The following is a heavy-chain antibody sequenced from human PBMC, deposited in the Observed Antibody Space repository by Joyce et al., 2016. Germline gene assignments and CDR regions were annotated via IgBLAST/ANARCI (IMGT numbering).Heavy chain of an antibody. CDR1: GFPVSGDW. CDR2: INPDGSEK. J-gene: IGHJ3*02. D-gene: IGHD2/OR15-2a*01. V-gene: IGHV3-7*04. Sequence: EVQLVESGGGFVPPGGSLRLSCAASGFPVSGDWMDWVRQTPGKGLEWVANINPDGSEKYDVASVKGRFTISRDNAKNTLDLQMNSLRVEDTAVYFCARNRGWFKYDTWGQGTKVTVSS. CDR3: ARNRGWFKYDT.